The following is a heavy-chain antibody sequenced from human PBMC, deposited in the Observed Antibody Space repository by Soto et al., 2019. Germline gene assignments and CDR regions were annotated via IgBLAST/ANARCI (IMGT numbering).Heavy chain of an antibody. J-gene: IGHJ6*02. CDR1: GFTFSSYA. Sequence: GSLRLSCAASGFTFSSYAMHWVRQAPGKGLEWVAVISYDGSNKYYADSVKGRFTISRDNSKNTLYLQMNSLRAEDTAVYYCARDLKGRSSGWYTNYYYSYGMDVWGQGTTVTVSS. CDR3: ARDLKGRSSGWYTNYYYSYGMDV. CDR2: ISYDGSNK. D-gene: IGHD6-19*01. V-gene: IGHV3-30-3*01.